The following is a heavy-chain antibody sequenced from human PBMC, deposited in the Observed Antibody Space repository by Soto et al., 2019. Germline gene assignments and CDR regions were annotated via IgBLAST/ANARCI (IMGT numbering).Heavy chain of an antibody. CDR3: ARESEDLTSNFDY. CDR2: ISSTTNYI. Sequence: GGSLTLSCAASGFTFTRYSMNWVRQAPGKGLEWVSSISSTTNYIYYGDSMKGRFTISRDNAKNSLYLEMNSLRAEDTAVYYCARESEDLTSNFDYWGQGTLVTVSS. V-gene: IGHV3-21*06. CDR1: GFTFTRYS. J-gene: IGHJ4*02.